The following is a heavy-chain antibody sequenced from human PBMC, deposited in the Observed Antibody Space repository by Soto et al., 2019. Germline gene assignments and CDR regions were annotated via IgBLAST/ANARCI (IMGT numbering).Heavy chain of an antibody. CDR1: GLSFIDAW. J-gene: IGHJ4*02. CDR3: TADLPGGYSNFFDY. V-gene: IGHV3-15*07. CDR2: IKSKPAGGTT. Sequence: EVQVVESGGGLVKPGGSLRLSCAASGLSFIDAWKNWVRQAPGKGLEWVGRIKSKPAGGTTDYAAPVKGRFTISRDDSKNTVYLQMSSLKTDDTAVYFCTADLPGGYSNFFDYWGQGTLVTVSS. D-gene: IGHD4-4*01.